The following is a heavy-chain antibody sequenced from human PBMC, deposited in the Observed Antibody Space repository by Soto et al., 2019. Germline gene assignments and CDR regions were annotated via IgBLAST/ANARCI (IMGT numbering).Heavy chain of an antibody. D-gene: IGHD6-19*01. CDR1: GYTFTSYA. CDR2: INTNTGNP. V-gene: IGHV7-4-1*01. Sequence: ASVKVSCKASGYTFTSYAMNWVRQAPGQGLEWMGWINTNTGNPTYAQGFTGRFVFSLDTSVSTAYLQICSLKAEDTAVYYCAISSSGWYDLYYYYYGMDVWGQGTTVTVSS. J-gene: IGHJ6*02. CDR3: AISSSGWYDLYYYYYGMDV.